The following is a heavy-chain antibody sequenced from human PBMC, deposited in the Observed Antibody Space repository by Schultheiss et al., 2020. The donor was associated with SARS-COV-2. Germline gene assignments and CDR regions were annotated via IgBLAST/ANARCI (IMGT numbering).Heavy chain of an antibody. CDR2: ISSNGGST. D-gene: IGHD4-23*01. CDR3: AREDYGGNSVIDY. J-gene: IGHJ4*02. V-gene: IGHV3-64*04. Sequence: GGSLRLSCAASGFTFSSYSMNWVRQAPGKGLEYVSAISSNGGSTYYADSVKGRFTISRDNSKNTLYLQMNSLRAEDTAVYYCAREDYGGNSVIDYWGQGTLVTVSS. CDR1: GFTFSSYS.